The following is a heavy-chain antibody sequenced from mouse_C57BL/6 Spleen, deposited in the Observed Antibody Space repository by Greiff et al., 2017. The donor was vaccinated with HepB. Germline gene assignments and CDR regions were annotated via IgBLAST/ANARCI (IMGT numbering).Heavy chain of an antibody. V-gene: IGHV1-54*01. J-gene: IGHJ3*01. CDR3: ARRCGYQAWFAY. CDR1: GYAFTNYL. D-gene: IGHD2-2*01. Sequence: QVQLKESGAELVRPGTSVKVSCRASGYAFTNYLIEWVKQRPGQGLEWIGVINPGSGGTNYNEKFKGKATLTADKASSTAYMQLSSLTSEDSAVYFCARRCGYQAWFAYWGQGTLVTVSA. CDR2: INPGSGGT.